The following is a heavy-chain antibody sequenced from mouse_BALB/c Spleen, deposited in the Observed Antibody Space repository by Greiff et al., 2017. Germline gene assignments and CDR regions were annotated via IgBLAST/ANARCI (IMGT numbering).Heavy chain of an antibody. D-gene: IGHD2-3*01. CDR1: GFTFSSYA. CDR3: ARGSYDGYYGFAY. V-gene: IGHV5-6-5*01. CDR2: ISSGGST. J-gene: IGHJ3*01. Sequence: EVKVVESGGGLVKPGGSLKLSCAASGFTFSSYAMSWVRQTPEKRLEWVASISSGGSTYYPDSVKGRFTISRDNARNILYLQMSSLRSEDTAMYYCARGSYDGYYGFAYWGQGTLVTVSA.